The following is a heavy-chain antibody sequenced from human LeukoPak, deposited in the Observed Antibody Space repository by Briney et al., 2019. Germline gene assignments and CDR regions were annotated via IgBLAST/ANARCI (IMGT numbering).Heavy chain of an antibody. V-gene: IGHV3-23*01. J-gene: IGHJ6*03. CDR3: AKDYCSSTSCYYFYYYMDV. Sequence: GGSLRLSCAASGFTFSSYAMSWVRQAPGKGLEWVSAISGSGGSTYYADSVKGRFTISRDNSKNTLYLQMNSLRAEDTAVYYCAKDYCSSTSCYYFYYYMDVWGKGTTVTVSS. CDR2: ISGSGGST. CDR1: GFTFSSYA. D-gene: IGHD2-2*01.